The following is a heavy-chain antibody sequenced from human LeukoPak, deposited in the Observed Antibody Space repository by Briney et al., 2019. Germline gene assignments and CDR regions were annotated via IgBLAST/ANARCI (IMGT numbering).Heavy chain of an antibody. CDR1: GGSISSGGYS. CDR2: IYHSGST. Sequence: SETLSLTCAVSGGSISSGGYSWSWIRQPPGKSLEWIVYIYHSGSTYYNPSLKSRVTISVDRSKNQFSLKLSSVTAADTAVYYCARGKGDNWGQGTLVTVSS. CDR3: ARGKGDN. J-gene: IGHJ4*02. V-gene: IGHV4-30-2*01.